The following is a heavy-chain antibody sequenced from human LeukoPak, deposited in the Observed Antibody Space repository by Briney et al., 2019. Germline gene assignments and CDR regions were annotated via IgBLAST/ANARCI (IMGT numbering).Heavy chain of an antibody. CDR2: ISSNGGST. Sequence: PGGSLRLSCAASGFTFSSYAMHWVRQAPGKGLEYVSAISSNGGSTYYANSVKGRFTISRDNSKNTLYLQMGSLRAEDMAVYYCARARGYDYVWGSQRAFDIWGQGTMVTVSS. D-gene: IGHD3-16*01. V-gene: IGHV3-64*01. CDR1: GFTFSSYA. J-gene: IGHJ3*02. CDR3: ARARGYDYVWGSQRAFDI.